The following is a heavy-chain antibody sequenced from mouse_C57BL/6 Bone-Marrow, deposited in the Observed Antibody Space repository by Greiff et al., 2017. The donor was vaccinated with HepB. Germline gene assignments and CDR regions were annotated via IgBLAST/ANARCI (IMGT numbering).Heavy chain of an antibody. V-gene: IGHV1-59*01. CDR2: IDPSDSYT. CDR1: GYTFTSYW. CDR3: ARVPSSTVVATGDY. D-gene: IGHD1-1*01. Sequence: QVQLQQPGAELVRPGTSVKLSCKASGYTFTSYWMHWVKQRPGQGLEWIGVIDPSDSYTNYNQKFKGKATLTVDTSSSTAYMQLSSLTSEDSAVYYCARVPSSTVVATGDYWGQGTTLTVSS. J-gene: IGHJ2*01.